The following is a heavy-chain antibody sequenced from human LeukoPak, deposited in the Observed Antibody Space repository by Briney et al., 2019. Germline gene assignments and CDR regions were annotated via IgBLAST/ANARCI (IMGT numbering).Heavy chain of an antibody. J-gene: IGHJ6*02. D-gene: IGHD3-10*01. CDR3: AKEGGSGSRYYYYYGMDV. V-gene: IGHV3-30*02. Sequence: GGSQRLSCAASGFTFSSYDMHWVRQAPGKGLEWVAVIWYDGSNKYYADSVKGRFTISRDNSKNTLYLQMNSLRAEDTAVYYCAKEGGSGSRYYYYYGMDVWGQGTTVTVSS. CDR2: IWYDGSNK. CDR1: GFTFSSYD.